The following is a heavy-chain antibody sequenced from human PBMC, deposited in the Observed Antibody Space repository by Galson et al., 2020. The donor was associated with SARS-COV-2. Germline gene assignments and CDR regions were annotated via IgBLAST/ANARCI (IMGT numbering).Heavy chain of an antibody. CDR2: ISYDGSNK. Sequence: GESLKISCAASGFTFSSYGMHWVRQAPGKGLEWVAVISYDGSNKYYADSVKGRFTISRDNSKNTLYLQMNSLRAEDTAVYYCAGELTYYYGMDVWGQGTTVTVSS. J-gene: IGHJ6*02. CDR1: GFTFSSYG. V-gene: IGHV3-30*03. D-gene: IGHD3-10*01. CDR3: AGELTYYYGMDV.